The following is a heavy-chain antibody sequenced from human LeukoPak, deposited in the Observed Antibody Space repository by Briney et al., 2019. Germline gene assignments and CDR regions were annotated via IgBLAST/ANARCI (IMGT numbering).Heavy chain of an antibody. CDR2: ISYDGSNK. CDR3: AKVVEYSGSYYRAFDI. D-gene: IGHD1-26*01. V-gene: IGHV3-30*18. Sequence: GGSLRLSCAASGVTFSSYGMHCVRQAPGKGLEWVAVISYDGSNKYYADSVKGRFTISRDNSKNTLYLQMNSLRAEDTAVYYCAKVVEYSGSYYRAFDIWGRGTMVTVSS. CDR1: GVTFSSYG. J-gene: IGHJ3*02.